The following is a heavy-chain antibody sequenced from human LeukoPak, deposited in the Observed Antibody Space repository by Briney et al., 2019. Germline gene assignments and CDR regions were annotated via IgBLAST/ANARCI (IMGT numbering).Heavy chain of an antibody. J-gene: IGHJ4*02. CDR2: IKQDGSEK. D-gene: IGHD2-2*01. CDR1: GFTFSSYW. Sequence: GGSLRLSCAASGFTFSSYWMSWVRQAPGKGLEWVANIKQDGSEKYYVDSVKGRFIISRDNANNPLYLQMNSLRVEDTAVYYCARAACSSTSCYWVYWGQGTLVIVSS. V-gene: IGHV3-7*01. CDR3: ARAACSSTSCYWVY.